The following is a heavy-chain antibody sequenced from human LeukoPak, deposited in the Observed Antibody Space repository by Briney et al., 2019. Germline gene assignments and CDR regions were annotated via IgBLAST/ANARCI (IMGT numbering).Heavy chain of an antibody. D-gene: IGHD3-3*01. CDR3: ARVVTIFGAERDI. Sequence: GRSLRLSCAASGFTFDDYSMHWVRQPPGKGLEWVSGITWNSGSTGYAESVKGRFTISRDNAKNSLYLQMNSLRAEDTAVYYCARVVTIFGAERDIWGQGTMVTVSS. CDR1: GFTFDDYS. V-gene: IGHV3-9*01. J-gene: IGHJ3*02. CDR2: ITWNSGST.